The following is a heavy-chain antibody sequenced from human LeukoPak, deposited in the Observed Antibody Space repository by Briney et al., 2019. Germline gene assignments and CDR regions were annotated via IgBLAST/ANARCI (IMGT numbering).Heavy chain of an antibody. J-gene: IGHJ4*02. D-gene: IGHD3-10*01. CDR2: ISHDRSNN. CDR3: ARDLSGSYMSDY. V-gene: IGHV3-30-3*01. CDR1: GFTFSNYA. Sequence: GRSLRLSCAASGFTFSNYAMHWARHAPGKGLERVAFISHDRSNNCHADSVKGRFTISRDNSKNTLYLQMNSLTDEDTAVYYCARDLSGSYMSDYWGQGTLVTVSS.